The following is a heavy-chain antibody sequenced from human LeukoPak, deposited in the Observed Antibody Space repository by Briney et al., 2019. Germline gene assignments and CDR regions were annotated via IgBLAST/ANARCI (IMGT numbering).Heavy chain of an antibody. V-gene: IGHV3-74*01. CDR3: ARDPYSSSGYYIHY. D-gene: IGHD3-22*01. J-gene: IGHJ4*02. Sequence: GGSLRLSCAASGFTFSNYWMHWVRQAPGKGLVWVSRINTDGSSTDYADSVKGRFTISRDNAKNTLYLQMNSLRAEDTAVYYCARDPYSSSGYYIHYWGQGTLVTVSS. CDR2: INTDGSST. CDR1: GFTFSNYW.